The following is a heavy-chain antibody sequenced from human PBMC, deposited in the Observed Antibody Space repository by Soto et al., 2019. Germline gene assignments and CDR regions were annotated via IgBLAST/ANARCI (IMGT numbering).Heavy chain of an antibody. V-gene: IGHV3-23*01. CDR3: AKMDVGENSWNAFDI. CDR1: GFTFNSYP. Sequence: GGSLRLSCAASGFTFNSYPMSWVRQAPGKGLEWVSCVSGGGDSTYYADSVRGRFTISRDNSKNTLYLQINSLRGEDTAEYYCAKMDVGENSWNAFDIWGQGTMVTVSS. D-gene: IGHD4-17*01. J-gene: IGHJ3*02. CDR2: VSGGGDST.